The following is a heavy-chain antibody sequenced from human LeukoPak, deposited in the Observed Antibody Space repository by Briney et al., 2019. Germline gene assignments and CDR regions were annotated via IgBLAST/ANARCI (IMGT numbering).Heavy chain of an antibody. CDR1: GASISSGTYS. Sequence: SETLSLTCTVSGASISSGTYSWSWIRHPTGEGLEWIGYIYHTGSTYYNPSLKGRVTISVDRSKNQFSLNLNFVTAADTALYYCARGDGSGSGRWFDPWGQGTLITVSS. V-gene: IGHV4-30-2*01. CDR3: ARGDGSGSGRWFDP. J-gene: IGHJ5*02. D-gene: IGHD3-10*01. CDR2: IYHTGST.